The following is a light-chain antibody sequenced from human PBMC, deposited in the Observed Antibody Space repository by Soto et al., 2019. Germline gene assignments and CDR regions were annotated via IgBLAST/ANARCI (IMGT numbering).Light chain of an antibody. CDR3: AAWDDSLSAV. V-gene: IGLV1-47*01. Sequence: QSALTQPPSASGTPGQRVTISCYGSSSNIGSNYVYWYQQLPGTAPKLLIYRNNQRPSGVPDRFSGSKSGTSASLAISGLRSEDEADYYCAAWDDSLSAVFGTGTKVTVL. J-gene: IGLJ1*01. CDR1: SSNIGSNY. CDR2: RNN.